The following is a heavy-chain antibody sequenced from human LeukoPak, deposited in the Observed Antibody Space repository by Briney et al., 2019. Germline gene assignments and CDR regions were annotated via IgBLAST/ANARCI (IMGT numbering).Heavy chain of an antibody. CDR1: GFTFSSYW. CDR3: ARRLGLGFGEYSNNWFDP. D-gene: IGHD3-10*01. Sequence: PGGSPRLSRAASGFTFSSYWMSWVRQAPGKGLEWVANIKHDGSEKYYVDSVKGRFTISRDNAKNSLYLQMNSLRAEDTAVYYCARRLGLGFGEYSNNWFDPWGQGTLVTVSS. CDR2: IKHDGSEK. J-gene: IGHJ5*02. V-gene: IGHV3-7*01.